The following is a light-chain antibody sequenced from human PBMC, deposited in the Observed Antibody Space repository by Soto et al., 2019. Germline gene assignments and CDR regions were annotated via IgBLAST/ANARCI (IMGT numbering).Light chain of an antibody. CDR2: DNN. J-gene: IGLJ1*01. Sequence: VVTQPPSVSAAPGQKVTIYCSGSRSNIGNNYVSWYQQFPGTAPKFLIYDNNQRPSGIPDRFSGSKSGTSATLGITGLQTGDEADYYCGTWDSSLSAFVFGTGTKLTVL. CDR3: GTWDSSLSAFV. CDR1: RSNIGNNY. V-gene: IGLV1-51*01.